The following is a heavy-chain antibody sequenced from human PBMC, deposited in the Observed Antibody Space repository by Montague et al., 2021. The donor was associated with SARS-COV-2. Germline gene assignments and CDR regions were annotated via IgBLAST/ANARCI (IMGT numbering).Heavy chain of an antibody. CDR2: VHDIESS. CDR1: GGSISRYL. V-gene: IGHV4-59*01. CDR3: ARVTLGGRDGRTRQYEGLDS. Sequence: SQTLSLTCTVSGGSISRYLWNWIRQTPGKGLEWMGYVHDIESSIYNPSLQSRITILLDTPKNQFSLRLNAVTAADTAVYYCARVTLGGRDGRTRQYEGLDSWGQGILVTVSS. J-gene: IGHJ4*02. D-gene: IGHD3-16*01.